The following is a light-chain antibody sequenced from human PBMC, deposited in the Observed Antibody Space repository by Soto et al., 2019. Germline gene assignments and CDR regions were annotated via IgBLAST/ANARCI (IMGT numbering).Light chain of an antibody. CDR1: QSVSSN. V-gene: IGKV3-11*01. J-gene: IGKJ5*01. CDR2: GAS. CDR3: QQRSNWIT. Sequence: IVMKQSPATLSVSPGERATLSFRASQSVSSNLAWYQQKPGQAPRLLIYGASTRATGIPARFSGSGSGTDFTLTISSLEPEDFAIYYCQQRSNWITFGQGTRLEIK.